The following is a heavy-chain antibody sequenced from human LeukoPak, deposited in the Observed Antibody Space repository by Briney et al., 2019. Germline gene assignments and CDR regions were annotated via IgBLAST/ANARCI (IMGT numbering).Heavy chain of an antibody. D-gene: IGHD2-21*01. CDR2: INHSGST. J-gene: IGHJ4*02. CDR3: ARNSHDRAYDY. V-gene: IGHV4-34*01. Sequence: SETLSLTCAVYGGSFSGYYWSWIRQPPGKRLEWIGEINHSGSTNYNPSLKSRVTISVDTSKNQFSLKLSSVTAADTAVYYCARNSHDRAYDYWGQGTLVTVSS. CDR1: GGSFSGYY.